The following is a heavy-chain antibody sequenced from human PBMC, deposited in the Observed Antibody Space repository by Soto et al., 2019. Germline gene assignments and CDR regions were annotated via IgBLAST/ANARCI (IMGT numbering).Heavy chain of an antibody. D-gene: IGHD3-3*01. CDR3: ARDWPITIFGVVIPPDGMDV. J-gene: IGHJ6*02. CDR2: ISAYNGNT. CDR1: GYTFTSYG. V-gene: IGHV1-18*01. Sequence: ASVKVSCKASGYTFTSYGISWVRQAPGQGLEWMGWISAYNGNTNYAQKLQGRVTMTNDTSTSTAYMELRSLRSDDTAVYYCARDWPITIFGVVIPPDGMDVWGQGTTVTVSS.